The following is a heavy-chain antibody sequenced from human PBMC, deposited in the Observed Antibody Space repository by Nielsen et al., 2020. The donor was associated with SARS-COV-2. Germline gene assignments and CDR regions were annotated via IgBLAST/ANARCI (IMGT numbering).Heavy chain of an antibody. Sequence: GESLKISCTTSGFSFGEYGLTWVRQAPGKGLEWVGFIRGQVFGGAKEYAASVKDRFVITRDKSKSIMYLQMNSLRTEATAVYFCSRVRAGAFDLWGQGTMVTVSS. CDR1: GFSFGEYG. D-gene: IGHD6-25*01. CDR3: SRVRAGAFDL. V-gene: IGHV3-49*04. CDR2: IRGQVFGGAK. J-gene: IGHJ3*01.